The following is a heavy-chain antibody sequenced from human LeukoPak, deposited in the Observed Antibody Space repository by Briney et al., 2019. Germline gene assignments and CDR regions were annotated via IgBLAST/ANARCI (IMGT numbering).Heavy chain of an antibody. D-gene: IGHD1-26*01. CDR2: IYYSGST. J-gene: IGHJ5*02. V-gene: IGHV4-59*01. CDR3: ARDREIVGLFDP. Sequence: SETLSLTCTVSGGSISSYYWSWIRQPPGKGLEWIGYIYYSGSTNYNPSLKSRVTISVDTSKNQFSLKLSSVTAADTAVYYCARDREIVGLFDPWGQGTLVTVSS. CDR1: GGSISSYY.